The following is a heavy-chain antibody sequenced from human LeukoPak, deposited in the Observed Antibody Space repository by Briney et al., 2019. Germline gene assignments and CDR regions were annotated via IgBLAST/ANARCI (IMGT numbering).Heavy chain of an antibody. CDR3: ARGTSPRYYDSSGSYFDY. CDR1: GFTVSSYS. D-gene: IGHD3-22*01. Sequence: PGGSLRLSCAASGFTVSSYSMNWVRQPPGKGLEWIGEINHSGSTNYNPSLKSRVTISVDTSKNQFSLKLSSVTAADTAVYYCARGTSPRYYDSSGSYFDYWGQGTLVTVSS. V-gene: IGHV4-34*01. J-gene: IGHJ4*02. CDR2: INHSGST.